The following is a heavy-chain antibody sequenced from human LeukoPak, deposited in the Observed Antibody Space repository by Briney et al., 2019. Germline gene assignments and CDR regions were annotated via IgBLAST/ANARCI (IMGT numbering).Heavy chain of an antibody. CDR2: IWYDGSNK. D-gene: IGHD4-17*01. Sequence: PGRSLRLSCAASGFTFSSNGMHWVRQAPGKGLEWVAVIWYDGSNKHYVDSVKGRFTIPRDNSKNTLYLQMNSLRAEDTAVYYCAKGGESDYGDHFDYSSQGTLVTVSS. V-gene: IGHV3-33*06. J-gene: IGHJ4*02. CDR1: GFTFSSNG. CDR3: AKGGESDYGDHFDY.